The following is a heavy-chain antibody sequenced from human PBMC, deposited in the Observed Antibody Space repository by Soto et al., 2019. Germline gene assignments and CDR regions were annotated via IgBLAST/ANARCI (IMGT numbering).Heavy chain of an antibody. D-gene: IGHD2-15*01. Sequence: EVQLVESGGGLVKPGASLRLSCAASGFTFSGYTMNWVRQAPGKGLEWVSSITSTGTYIYYADSVKGRFAISRDNPKNSLYLQMNSLRAEDTAVYYCARLTYCSGGSCYDPDAFDIWGQGTMVTVSS. CDR2: ITSTGTYI. J-gene: IGHJ3*02. CDR3: ARLTYCSGGSCYDPDAFDI. CDR1: GFTFSGYT. V-gene: IGHV3-21*01.